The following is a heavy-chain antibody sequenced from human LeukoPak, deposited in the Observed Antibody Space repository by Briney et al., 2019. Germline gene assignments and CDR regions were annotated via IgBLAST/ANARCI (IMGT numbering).Heavy chain of an antibody. CDR3: ARDSHYYESSGYNQGDFDY. CDR2: ISAYNGNT. J-gene: IGHJ4*02. D-gene: IGHD3-22*01. CDR1: GYTFTSYG. Sequence: ASVKVSCKASGYTFTSYGISWVRQAPGQGLEWMGWISAYNGNTNYAQKFQDRVTITRDTSASTAYMELSSLRSEDTAAYYCARDSHYYESSGYNQGDFDYWGQGTLVTVSS. V-gene: IGHV1-18*01.